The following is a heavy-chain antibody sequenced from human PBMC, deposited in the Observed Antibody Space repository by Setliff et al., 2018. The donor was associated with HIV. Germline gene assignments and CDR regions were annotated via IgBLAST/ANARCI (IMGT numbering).Heavy chain of an antibody. J-gene: IGHJ4*02. CDR1: GGSISTNYYF. V-gene: IGHV4-31*03. D-gene: IGHD3-22*01. CDR2: VFHTGTT. Sequence: SETLSLTCSVSGGSISTNYYFWSWIRQHPGKGLEWIGYVFHTGTTYYNPSLNSRLTLSVDTSKNQFCLKLNSVTAADTAVYYCARDKPDDSSGYRTLYYCGQGPLVTASS. CDR3: ARDKPDDSSGYRTLYY.